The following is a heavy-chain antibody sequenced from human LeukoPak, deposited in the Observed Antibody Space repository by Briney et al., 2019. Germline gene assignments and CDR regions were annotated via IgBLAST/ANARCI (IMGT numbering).Heavy chain of an antibody. J-gene: IGHJ4*02. D-gene: IGHD3-10*01. CDR3: ARDRENYGSGSYSH. CDR2: ISSSSSYI. Sequence: PGGFLRLSCAASGFTFSSYSMNWVRQAPGKGLEWVSSISSSSSYIYYADSVKGRFTISRDNAKNSLYLQMNSLRAEDTAVYYCARDRENYGSGSYSHWGQGTLVTVSS. CDR1: GFTFSSYS. V-gene: IGHV3-21*01.